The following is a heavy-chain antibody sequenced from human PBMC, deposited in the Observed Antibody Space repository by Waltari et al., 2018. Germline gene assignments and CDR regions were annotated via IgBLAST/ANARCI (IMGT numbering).Heavy chain of an antibody. CDR1: GFTFSNSW. CDR3: SLSLNS. J-gene: IGHJ4*02. CDR2: IKPDGSES. V-gene: IGHV3-7*01. Sequence: EVKLVESGGGLVQPGGSLRLSCAASGFTFSNSWMDWVRQAPGKGLEWVANIKPDGSESHYVDSVQGRFTVSRDNTQNLLYPQMNTLRVDDTAVYYCSLSLNSWGQGTLVTVSP.